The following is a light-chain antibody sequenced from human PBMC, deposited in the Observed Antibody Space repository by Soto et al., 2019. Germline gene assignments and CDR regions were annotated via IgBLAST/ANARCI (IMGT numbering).Light chain of an antibody. J-gene: IGKJ2*01. Sequence: EIVLTQSPGTLSLSPGERATLSCRASQSVSSTYLAWYQQKPGQAPRLLIYGASSRATGIPDRFSGSGSGTDFTLILSRLEPEDFAVYYCQQYGSSPRTFGQGTKLEIK. CDR1: QSVSSTY. CDR3: QQYGSSPRT. CDR2: GAS. V-gene: IGKV3-20*01.